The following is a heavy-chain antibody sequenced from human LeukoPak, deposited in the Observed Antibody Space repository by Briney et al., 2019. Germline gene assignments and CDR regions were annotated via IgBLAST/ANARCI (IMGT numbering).Heavy chain of an antibody. CDR2: IEQGGIGQ. CDR3: VRGMGWYFGR. Sequence: GGSLRLSCVVSGFTVADDAMHWVRQAPGKGLEWVGTIEQGGIGQVYLDSVNGRFTIARDNGKNLLSLQMNSLRAEDTAVYYCVRGMGWYFGRWGRGTLALSPQ. D-gene: IGHD3-16*01. J-gene: IGHJ2*01. V-gene: IGHV3-7*01. CDR1: GFTVADDA.